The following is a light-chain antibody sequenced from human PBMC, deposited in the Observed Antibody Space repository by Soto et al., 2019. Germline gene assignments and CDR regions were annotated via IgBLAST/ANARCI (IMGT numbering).Light chain of an antibody. J-gene: IGKJ1*01. Sequence: IQLTQSPSSLSPSVGDRVTITCRASQGVRSYLAWFQQRPGKAPKLLIFGASTLQNGVPARFSGGGFGTEFTLTITSLQPEDFATYYCHQVYTYPRTFGQGTKVEIK. CDR3: HQVYTYPRT. CDR1: QGVRSY. V-gene: IGKV1-9*01. CDR2: GAS.